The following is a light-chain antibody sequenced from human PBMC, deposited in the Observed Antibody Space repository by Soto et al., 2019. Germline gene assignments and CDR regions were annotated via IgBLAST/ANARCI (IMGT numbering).Light chain of an antibody. CDR3: SSYTSSSWV. V-gene: IGLV2-14*01. Sequence: QSALTQPASVSGSPGQSITISCTETSSDVGGYNYVSWYQQHPGKAPKLIIYEVSNRPSGVSNRFSGSKSGNTASLTISGLQAEDEADYYCSSYTSSSWVFGGGTKVTVL. CDR1: SSDVGGYNY. J-gene: IGLJ3*02. CDR2: EVS.